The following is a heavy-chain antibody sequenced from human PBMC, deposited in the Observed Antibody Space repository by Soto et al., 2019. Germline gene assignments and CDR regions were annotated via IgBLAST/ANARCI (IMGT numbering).Heavy chain of an antibody. V-gene: IGHV3-13*01. CDR1: GFTFSSYD. J-gene: IGHJ4*02. Sequence: EVQLVESGGGLVQPGGSLRLSCAASGFTFSSYDMHWVRQATGKGLEWVSAIGTACDTYYPGSVKGRFTISRENAKNCLYLQMNSLRAGDTAVYYCARGGYSYGGGIEYWGQGTLVTVSS. CDR3: ARGGYSYGGGIEY. CDR2: IGTACDT. D-gene: IGHD5-18*01.